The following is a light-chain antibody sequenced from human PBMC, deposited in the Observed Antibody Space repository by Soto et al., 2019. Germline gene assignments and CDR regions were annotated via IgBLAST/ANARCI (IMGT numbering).Light chain of an antibody. CDR1: QTISSW. J-gene: IGKJ1*01. V-gene: IGKV1-5*03. CDR2: KAS. CDR3: QPYNSYSRT. Sequence: DIQMTQSPSTLSGSVGDRATITCRASQTISSWLAWYQQKPGKAPKLLIYKASTLKSGVPSRFSGSGSGTEFTLTISSLQPDDFATYYCQPYNSYSRTFGQGTKVDIK.